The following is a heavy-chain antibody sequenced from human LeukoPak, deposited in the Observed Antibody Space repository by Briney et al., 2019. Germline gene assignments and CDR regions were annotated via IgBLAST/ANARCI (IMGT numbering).Heavy chain of an antibody. Sequence: GGSLRLSCAASGIILSDNFMSWIRQAPGKGLEWVAYISSTGNTILYADSVKGRFTISRDNAKNSLYLQMNSLRAEDTAVYYCARVVSTNYGMDVWGQGTTVTVSS. CDR2: ISSTGNTI. V-gene: IGHV3-11*01. CDR3: ARVVSTNYGMDV. J-gene: IGHJ6*02. D-gene: IGHD3-22*01. CDR1: GIILSDNF.